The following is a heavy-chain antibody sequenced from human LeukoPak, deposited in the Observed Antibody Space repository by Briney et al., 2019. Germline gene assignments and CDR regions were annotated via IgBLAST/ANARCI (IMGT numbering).Heavy chain of an antibody. Sequence: GGSLRLSYAASGFTFSSYWIHWVRQAPRKGLVWVSTINHNGGNTYYADSVKGRFTISRDNSKNTLYLQMNSLRAEDTAVYYCAKVYVWNEYYFDYWGQGTLVTVSS. CDR1: GFTFSSYW. CDR2: INHNGGNT. J-gene: IGHJ4*02. D-gene: IGHD1-1*01. V-gene: IGHV3-23*01. CDR3: AKVYVWNEYYFDY.